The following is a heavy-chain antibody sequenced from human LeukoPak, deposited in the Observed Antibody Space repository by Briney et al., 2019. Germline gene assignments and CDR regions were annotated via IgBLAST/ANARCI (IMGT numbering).Heavy chain of an antibody. CDR2: IFASGST. V-gene: IGHV4-4*07. J-gene: IGHJ5*02. CDR1: GGSISSYS. CDR3: ARDKGRYYYDSSGWFDP. D-gene: IGHD3-22*01. Sequence: SETLSLTCTVSGGSISSYSWSWIRQPAGKGLEWIGRIFASGSTKYNPSLKSRVTMSVETSKNQFSLKLSSVTAADTAVYYCARDKGRYYYDSSGWFDPWGQGTLVTVSS.